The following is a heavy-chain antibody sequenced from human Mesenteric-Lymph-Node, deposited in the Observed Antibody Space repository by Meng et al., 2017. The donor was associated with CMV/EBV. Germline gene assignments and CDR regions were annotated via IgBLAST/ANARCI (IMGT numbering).Heavy chain of an antibody. CDR1: GFIFSSYE. CDR3: ARSHVYCSSTSCYSDYYGMDV. CDR2: ISSSGNNV. Sequence: GESLKISCAASGFIFSSYEFNWVRQAPGKGLEWVSYISSSGNNVYYADPVKGRFTISRDNAKNSLYLQMNSLRAEDTAVYYCARSHVYCSSTSCYSDYYGMDVWGQGTTVTVSS. J-gene: IGHJ6*02. D-gene: IGHD2-2*01. V-gene: IGHV3-48*03.